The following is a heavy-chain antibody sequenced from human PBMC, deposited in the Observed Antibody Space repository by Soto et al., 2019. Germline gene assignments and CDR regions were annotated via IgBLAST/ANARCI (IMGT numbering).Heavy chain of an antibody. D-gene: IGHD3-16*01. CDR2: LSSDGFGA. Sequence: WGSLRLSCAASDFSLVPYWIRCVRQVPGRWLEWVARLSSDGFGAAYADSVKGRFFISRDIARNTLSLQMNSLRADDTAVYYCARDLGGPDYWGRGTSVTVSS. J-gene: IGHJ4*02. CDR3: ARDLGGPDY. V-gene: IGHV3-74*03. CDR1: DFSLVPYW.